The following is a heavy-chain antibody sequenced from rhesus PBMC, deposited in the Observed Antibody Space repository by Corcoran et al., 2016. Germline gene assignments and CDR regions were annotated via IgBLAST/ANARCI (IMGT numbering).Heavy chain of an antibody. V-gene: IGHV4-160*01. CDR2: ISGSDGTT. J-gene: IGHJ4*01. CDR1: GVSISSNF. D-gene: IGHD1-44*01. CDR3: AILQAYYFDY. Sequence: QLQESGPGLVKPSETLSLTCAVSGVSISSNFWGWIRQPPGKGLEWLGRISGSDGTTAYSPSLKSPVTISIDTSKTQFSLKLSSLTAADTAVYYCAILQAYYFDYWGQGVLVTVSS.